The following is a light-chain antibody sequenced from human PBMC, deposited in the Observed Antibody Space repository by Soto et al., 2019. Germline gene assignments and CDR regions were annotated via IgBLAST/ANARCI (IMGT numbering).Light chain of an antibody. CDR3: ASWDDILTEV. CDR1: RPNIGNNY. CDR2: NDN. V-gene: IGLV1-47*01. Sequence: QSVLTQPPSVSGAPGQRVTISCFGSRPNIGNNYVSCYQQLLGTAPPLLCYNDNQRPSGAPDGFSGSKSGTSASRAISGLRSEEEADYYSASWDDILTEVFGGGTKVTVL. J-gene: IGLJ3*02.